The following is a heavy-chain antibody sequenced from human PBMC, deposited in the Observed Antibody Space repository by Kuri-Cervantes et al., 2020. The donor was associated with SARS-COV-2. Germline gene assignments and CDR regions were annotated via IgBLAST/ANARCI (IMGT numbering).Heavy chain of an antibody. CDR1: GFTFSSHA. CDR3: ARDYPLVDC. CDR2: ISYDGSNK. V-gene: IGHV3-30-3*01. J-gene: IGHJ4*02. Sequence: GESLKISCAASGFTFSSHAMHWVRQAPGKGLEWVAVISYDGSNKYYADSVKGRFTISRDNSKDTLYLQMNSLRAEDTAVYYCARDYPLVDCWGQGSLVTVSS.